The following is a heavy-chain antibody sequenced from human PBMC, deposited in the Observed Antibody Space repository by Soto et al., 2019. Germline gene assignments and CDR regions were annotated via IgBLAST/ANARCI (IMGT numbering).Heavy chain of an antibody. Sequence: GGSLRLSCAASGFTFSNHAFHWVRQAPGKGLEWAAVVSYDGANKYNADSVKGRFTISKDNSKNTMNLKMNSLTPEDTAVYYCARGIRLWLRRFDYWGQGTLVTVSS. J-gene: IGHJ4*02. V-gene: IGHV3-30-3*01. CDR3: ARGIRLWLRRFDY. CDR1: GFTFSNHA. D-gene: IGHD5-18*01. CDR2: VSYDGANK.